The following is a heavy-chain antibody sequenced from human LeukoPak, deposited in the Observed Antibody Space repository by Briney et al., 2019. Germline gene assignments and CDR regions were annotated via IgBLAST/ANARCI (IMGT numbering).Heavy chain of an antibody. Sequence: TTSETLSLTCAVYGGSFSKYYWTWIRQPPGKGLECIGEINHSGSTSYNPSLKSRVTISVDTSKNQFSLKLSSVTAADTAVYYCARVRGYCSSTSCYAQNNLYYYYYMDVWGKGTTVTVSS. J-gene: IGHJ6*03. CDR3: ARVRGYCSSTSCYAQNNLYYYYYMDV. CDR1: GGSFSKYY. CDR2: INHSGST. V-gene: IGHV4-34*01. D-gene: IGHD2-2*01.